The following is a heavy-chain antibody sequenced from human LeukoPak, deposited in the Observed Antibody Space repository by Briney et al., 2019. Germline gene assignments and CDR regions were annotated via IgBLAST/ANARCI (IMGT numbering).Heavy chain of an antibody. V-gene: IGHV3-30*04. Sequence: GRSLRLSCSASGFTFSNFAMHWVRQAPGKGLEWVAFISYDGSNKYYADSVKGRFTISRDNAKNSLYLQMNSLRAEDTAVYYCAELGITMIGGVWGKGTTVTISS. D-gene: IGHD3-10*02. CDR3: AELGITMIGGV. CDR1: GFTFSNFA. J-gene: IGHJ6*04. CDR2: ISYDGSNK.